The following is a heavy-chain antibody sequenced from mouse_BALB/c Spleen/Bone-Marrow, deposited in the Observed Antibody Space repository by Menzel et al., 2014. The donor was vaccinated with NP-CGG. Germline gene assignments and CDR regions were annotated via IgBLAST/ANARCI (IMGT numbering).Heavy chain of an antibody. CDR2: IWAGGST. Sequence: LQESGPGLVAPSQSLSITCTVSGFSLPRYGVHWVRQPPGKGLAWLGVIWAGGSTNYNSAPMSRLSISKDNSKSQVFLKMNSLQTDDTAMYYCARDRDYGNYGWFAYWGQGTLVTVSA. D-gene: IGHD2-1*01. V-gene: IGHV2-9*02. J-gene: IGHJ3*01. CDR3: ARDRDYGNYGWFAY. CDR1: GFSLPRYG.